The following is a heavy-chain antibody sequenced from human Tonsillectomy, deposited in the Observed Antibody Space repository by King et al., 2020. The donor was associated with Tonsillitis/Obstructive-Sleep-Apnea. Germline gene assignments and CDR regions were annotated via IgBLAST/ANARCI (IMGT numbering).Heavy chain of an antibody. V-gene: IGHV4-34*01. CDR3: ARGEVGTTRGYYFDY. J-gene: IGHJ4*02. CDR2: INHSGST. Sequence: VQLQQWGAGLLKPSETLSLTCAVNGGSFSGYYWSWIRQSPGKGLEWIGEINHSGSTNHNPSLKSRVTILVDTSKNQVPLKWSAGTAADTAVYYCARGEVGTTRGYYFDYWGQGTLVTVSS. D-gene: IGHD1-26*01. CDR1: GGSFSGYY.